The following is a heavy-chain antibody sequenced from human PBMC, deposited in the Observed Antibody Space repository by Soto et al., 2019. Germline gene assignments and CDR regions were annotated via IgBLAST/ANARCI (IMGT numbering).Heavy chain of an antibody. Sequence: EVQLVESGGGLVKPGGSLRLSCAASGFTFSSDSMNWVRQAPGKGLEWVSSISSSSSYIYYADSVKGRFTISRDNATNSLYLQMNSLRAEDTAVYYCARDLYSSSARYFDYWGQGTLVTVSS. J-gene: IGHJ4*02. CDR3: ARDLYSSSARYFDY. CDR2: ISSSSSYI. D-gene: IGHD6-6*01. V-gene: IGHV3-21*01. CDR1: GFTFSSDS.